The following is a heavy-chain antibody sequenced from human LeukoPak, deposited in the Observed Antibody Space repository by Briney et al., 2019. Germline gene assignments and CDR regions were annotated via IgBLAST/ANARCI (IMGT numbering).Heavy chain of an antibody. D-gene: IGHD3-22*01. V-gene: IGHV3-9*01. Sequence: PGRSLRLSCAASGFTFDDYAMHWVRQAPGKGLEWVSGISWNSGSIGYADSVKGRFTISRDNAKNSLYLQMNSLRAEGTALYYCAKGFYYYDSSGPFDYWGQGTLVTVSS. CDR3: AKGFYYYDSSGPFDY. J-gene: IGHJ4*02. CDR1: GFTFDDYA. CDR2: ISWNSGSI.